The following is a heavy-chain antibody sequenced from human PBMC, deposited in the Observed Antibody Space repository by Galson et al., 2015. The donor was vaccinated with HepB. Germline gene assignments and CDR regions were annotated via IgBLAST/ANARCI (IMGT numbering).Heavy chain of an antibody. V-gene: IGHV1-3*01. Sequence: SVKVSCKASGYTFTSYAMHWVRQAPGQRLEWMGWINAGNGNTKYSQKFQGRVTITRDTSASTAYMGLSSLRSEDTAVYYCAGHYDFWSGYYTRLDYWGQGTLVTVSS. D-gene: IGHD3-3*01. CDR1: GYTFTSYA. CDR2: INAGNGNT. CDR3: AGHYDFWSGYYTRLDY. J-gene: IGHJ4*02.